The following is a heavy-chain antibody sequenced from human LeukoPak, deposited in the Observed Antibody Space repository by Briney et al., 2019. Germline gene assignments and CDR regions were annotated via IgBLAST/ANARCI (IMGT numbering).Heavy chain of an antibody. CDR3: ARASTYYYDSSGYYYGGNNWFDP. Sequence: PSETLSLTCTVSGGSISSYYWSWIRQPAGKGLEWIGRIYTSGSTNYNPSLKSRVTMSVDTSKNQFSLKLSSVTAADTAVYYCARASTYYYDSSGYYYGGNNWFDPWGQGTLVTVSS. D-gene: IGHD3-22*01. V-gene: IGHV4-4*07. CDR2: IYTSGST. CDR1: GGSISSYY. J-gene: IGHJ5*02.